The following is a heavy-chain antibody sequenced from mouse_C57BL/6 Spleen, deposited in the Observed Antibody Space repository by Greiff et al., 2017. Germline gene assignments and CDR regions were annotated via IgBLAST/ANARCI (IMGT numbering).Heavy chain of an antibody. CDR3: ARHGGGYFDY. J-gene: IGHJ2*01. CDR2: ISNGGGST. V-gene: IGHV5-12*01. CDR1: GFTFSDYY. Sequence: EVKLMESGGGLVQPGGSLKLSCAASGFTFSDYYMYWVRQTPEKRLEWVAYISNGGGSTYYPDTVKGRFTISRDNAKNTLYLQMSRLKSEDTAMYYCARHGGGYFDYWGQGTTLTVSS.